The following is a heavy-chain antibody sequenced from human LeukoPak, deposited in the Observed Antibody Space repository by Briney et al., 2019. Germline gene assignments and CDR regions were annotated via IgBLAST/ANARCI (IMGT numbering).Heavy chain of an antibody. CDR3: ARDPLPLDY. CDR2: IYYSGST. V-gene: IGHV4-61*01. J-gene: IGHJ4*02. Sequence: SETLSLTCTVSGGSVSSGSYYWSWIRQPPGKGLEWIGYIYYSGSTNYNPSLKSRVTISVDTSKNQFSLKLSSVTAADTAVYYCARDPLPLDYWGQGTLITVSS. CDR1: GGSVSSGSYY.